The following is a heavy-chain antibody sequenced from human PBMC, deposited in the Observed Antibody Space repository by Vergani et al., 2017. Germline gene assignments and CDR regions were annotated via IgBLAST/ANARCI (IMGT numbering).Heavy chain of an antibody. D-gene: IGHD6-13*01. CDR1: GGSFSGYY. Sequence: QVQLQQWGAGLLKPSETLSLTCAVYGGSFSGYYWSWIRQPPGKGLEWIGESNHSGSTNYNPSLKSRVTISVDTSKNQCSLKLSSVTAADTAVYYCARGHDSSSWYGVDYWGQGTLVTVSS. J-gene: IGHJ4*02. CDR2: SNHSGST. CDR3: ARGHDSSSWYGVDY. V-gene: IGHV4-34*01.